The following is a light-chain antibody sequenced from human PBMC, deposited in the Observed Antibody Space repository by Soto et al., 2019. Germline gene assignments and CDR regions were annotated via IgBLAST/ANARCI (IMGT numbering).Light chain of an antibody. CDR1: QSVSSN. Sequence: EIVMTQSPATLSVSPGEGATLSCRASQSVSSNLAWYQQKPGQTPRLLIYGASTRATGIPVRFSGSATGTEFTLPISSLQSEDFAVYYCQQYNKLPLTFGGGTKVEIK. CDR3: QQYNKLPLT. CDR2: GAS. V-gene: IGKV3-15*01. J-gene: IGKJ4*01.